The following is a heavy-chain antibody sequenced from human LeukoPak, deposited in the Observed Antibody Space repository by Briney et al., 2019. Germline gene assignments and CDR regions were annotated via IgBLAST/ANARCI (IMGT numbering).Heavy chain of an antibody. V-gene: IGHV4-30-2*01. CDR3: ARGATHDYGDASAYWYFDL. Sequence: PSETLSLTCAVSGGSISSGGYSWSWLRQPPGKGLEWIGYIYHSGSTYYNPSLKSRVTISVDRSKNQFSLKLSSVTAADTAVYYCARGATHDYGDASAYWYFDLWGRGTLVTVSS. CDR1: GGSISSGGYS. CDR2: IYHSGST. J-gene: IGHJ2*01. D-gene: IGHD4-17*01.